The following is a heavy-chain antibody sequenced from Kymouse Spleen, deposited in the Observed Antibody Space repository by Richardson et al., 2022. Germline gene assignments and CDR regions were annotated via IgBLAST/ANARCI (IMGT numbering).Heavy chain of an antibody. J-gene: IGHJ6*02. Sequence: QVQLQESGPGLVKPSGTLSLTCAVSGGSISSSNWWSWVRQPPGKGLEWIGEIYHSGSTNYNPSLKSRVTISVDKSKNQFSLKLSSVTAADTAVYYCARDKGYFDWLFPYYYYGMDVWGQGTTVTVSS. CDR3: ARDKGYFDWLFPYYYYGMDV. CDR1: GGSISSSNW. CDR2: IYHSGST. V-gene: IGHV4-4*02. D-gene: IGHD3-9*01.